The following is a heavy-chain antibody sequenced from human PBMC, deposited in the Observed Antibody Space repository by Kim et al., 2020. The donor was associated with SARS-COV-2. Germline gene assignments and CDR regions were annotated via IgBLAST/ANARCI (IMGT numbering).Heavy chain of an antibody. V-gene: IGHV3-30*18. Sequence: GGSLRLSCAASGFTFSSYGMHWVRQAPGKGLEWVAVISYDGSNKYYADSVKGRFTISRDNSKNTLYLQMNSLRAEDTAVYYCAKERNYYDSSGCFDYWG. D-gene: IGHD3-22*01. CDR2: ISYDGSNK. CDR1: GFTFSSYG. J-gene: IGHJ4*01. CDR3: AKERNYYDSSGCFDY.